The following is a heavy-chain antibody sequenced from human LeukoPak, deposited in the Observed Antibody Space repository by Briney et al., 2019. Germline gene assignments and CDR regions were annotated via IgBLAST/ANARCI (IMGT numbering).Heavy chain of an antibody. D-gene: IGHD6-19*01. V-gene: IGHV4-4*07. Sequence: SETLSLTCAVYGGSFSGYYWSWIRQPAGKGLEWIGRIYTSGSTYYNPSLKSRVTISVDTSKNQFSLKLSSVTAADTAVYYCARDFLKYSSGWYWGQGTLVTVSS. CDR3: ARDFLKYSSGWY. J-gene: IGHJ4*02. CDR2: IYTSGST. CDR1: GGSFSGYY.